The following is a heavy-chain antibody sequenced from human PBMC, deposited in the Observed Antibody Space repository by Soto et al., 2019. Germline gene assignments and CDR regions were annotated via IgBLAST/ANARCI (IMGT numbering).Heavy chain of an antibody. CDR1: GFIFSKAW. Sequence: EVQLVESGGGLIEPGGSLRLSCAASGFIFSKAWMNWVRQAPGKGLEWFGRIKSETDGGTTYYGAPVKGRFTISRDDSENTVYLQMNSLKMEDTAVYYCTADSRQLVGGVWFDQWGQGTLVTVSS. J-gene: IGHJ5*02. D-gene: IGHD6-6*01. CDR2: IKSETDGGTT. CDR3: TADSRQLVGGVWFDQ. V-gene: IGHV3-15*07.